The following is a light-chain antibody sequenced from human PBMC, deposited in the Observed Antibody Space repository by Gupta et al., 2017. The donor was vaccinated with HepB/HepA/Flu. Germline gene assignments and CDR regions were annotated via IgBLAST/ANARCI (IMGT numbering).Light chain of an antibody. J-gene: IGLJ1*01. CDR3: AAWDDSLSGYV. CDR2: TSN. Sequence: QSVLTPPPSASGTPGQSVTISCSGSRSTIGSNYVYWFKQLPGTAPKLVAYTSNQRPSGVPGRISGSKSDTSASLAISGLRSEDEADYYCAAWDDSLSGYVFGTGTTVTVL. CDR1: RSTIGSNY. V-gene: IGLV1-47*01.